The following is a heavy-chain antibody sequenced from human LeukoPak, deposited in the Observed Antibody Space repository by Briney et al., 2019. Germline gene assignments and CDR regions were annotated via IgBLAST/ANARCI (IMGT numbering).Heavy chain of an antibody. V-gene: IGHV3-7*03. D-gene: IGHD3-16*01. J-gene: IGHJ6*02. CDR1: GFTFSSYW. CDR3: ARGGGLDV. CDR2: INHNGNVN. Sequence: GGSLRLSCAASGFTFSSYWMNWARKAPGKGLEWVASINHNGNVNYYVDSVKGRFTISRDNAKNSLYLQMSNLRAEDTAVYFCARGGGLDVWGQGATVTVSS.